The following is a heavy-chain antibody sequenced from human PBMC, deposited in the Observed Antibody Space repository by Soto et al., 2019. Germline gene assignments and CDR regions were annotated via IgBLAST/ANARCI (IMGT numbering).Heavy chain of an antibody. Sequence: QVQLVESGGGVVQPGRSLRLSCAPSGFSFSDYGMHWVRQAPGKGLEWVAGVWFDGSDVYYADSVKGRVTVSRDNSKTAPYLQLSSLRVEDTAVYYCARVVGYYGAETIPLDSWGQGTLVTVSS. D-gene: IGHD3-3*01. CDR3: ARVVGYYGAETIPLDS. CDR2: VWFDGSDV. CDR1: GFSFSDYG. V-gene: IGHV3-33*01. J-gene: IGHJ4*02.